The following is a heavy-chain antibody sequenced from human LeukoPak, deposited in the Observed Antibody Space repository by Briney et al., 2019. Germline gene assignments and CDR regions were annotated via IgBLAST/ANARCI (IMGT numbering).Heavy chain of an antibody. D-gene: IGHD4-23*01. CDR2: IYHSGST. V-gene: IGHV4-4*02. CDR3: ARNAGNSDVDY. J-gene: IGHJ4*02. CDR1: GGSITSSNW. Sequence: SETLSLTCAVSGGSITSSNWWTWVRQPPGKGLEWIGEIYHSGSTNYNPSLKSRVTISVDKSNNQFSLRLNSVTAADPAVYYCARNAGNSDVDYWGQGTLVTVSS.